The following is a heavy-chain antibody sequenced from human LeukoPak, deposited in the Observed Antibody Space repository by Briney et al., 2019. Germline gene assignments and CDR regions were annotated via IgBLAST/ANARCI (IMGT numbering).Heavy chain of an antibody. V-gene: IGHV4-61*05. J-gene: IGHJ5*02. CDR3: ARAQWVLLWFGELSGWFDP. CDR2: IYYSGST. CDR1: GGSISSSSYY. D-gene: IGHD3-10*01. Sequence: SETLSLTCTVSGGSISSSSYYWGWIRQPPGKGLEWIGYIYYSGSTNYNPSLKSRFTISVDTSKNQFSLKLSSVTAADTAVYYCARAQWVLLWFGELSGWFDPWGQGTLVTVSS.